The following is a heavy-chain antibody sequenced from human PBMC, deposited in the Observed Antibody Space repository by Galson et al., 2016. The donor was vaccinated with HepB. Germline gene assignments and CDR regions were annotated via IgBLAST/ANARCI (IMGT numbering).Heavy chain of an antibody. J-gene: IGHJ5*02. Sequence: PALVKPTQTLTLTCTFSGFSLSTSGVGVGWIRQPPGKALEWLALIYWDDDKRYSPSLKSRLTITKDTSKNQVVLTMTNMDPVDTGTYYCAHGVGAFDPWGQGTLVTVSS. CDR2: IYWDDDK. V-gene: IGHV2-5*02. D-gene: IGHD1-26*01. CDR1: GFSLSTSGVG. CDR3: AHGVGAFDP.